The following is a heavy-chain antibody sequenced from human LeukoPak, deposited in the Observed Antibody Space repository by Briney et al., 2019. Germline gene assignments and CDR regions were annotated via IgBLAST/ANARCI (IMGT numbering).Heavy chain of an antibody. V-gene: IGHV3-30-3*01. Sequence: PGGSLRLSCAASGFTFSSYAMRWVRQAPGKGLEWVAVISYDGSNKYYADSVKGRFTISRDNSKNTLYLQMNSLRAEDTAVYYCARNLYCSGGSCSDYWGQGTLVTVSS. D-gene: IGHD2-15*01. J-gene: IGHJ4*02. CDR3: ARNLYCSGGSCSDY. CDR2: ISYDGSNK. CDR1: GFTFSSYA.